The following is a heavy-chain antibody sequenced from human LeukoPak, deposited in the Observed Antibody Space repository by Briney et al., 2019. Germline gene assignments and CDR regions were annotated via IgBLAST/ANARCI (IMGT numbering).Heavy chain of an antibody. J-gene: IGHJ6*02. D-gene: IGHD4-23*01. Sequence: SETLSLTCAVSGGSISSGGYSWSWIRRPPGKGLEWIGYIYHSGSTYYNPSLKSRVTISVDRSKNQFSLKLSSVTAADTAVYYCARTSTVVTPTHYYYYGMDVWGQGTTVTVSS. CDR3: ARTSTVVTPTHYYYYGMDV. V-gene: IGHV4-30-2*01. CDR2: IYHSGST. CDR1: GGSISSGGYS.